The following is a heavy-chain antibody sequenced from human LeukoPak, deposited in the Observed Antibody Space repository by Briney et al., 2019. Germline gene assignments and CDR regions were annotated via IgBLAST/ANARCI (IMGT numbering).Heavy chain of an antibody. V-gene: IGHV4-39*01. CDR1: GGSISSSSYY. D-gene: IGHD4-17*01. CDR2: IYYSGST. J-gene: IGHJ4*02. Sequence: SETLSLTCTVSGGSISSSSYYWGWIRQPPGKGLEWIGSIYYSGSTYYNPSLKSRVTISVDTSKNQFSLKLSSVTAADTAVYYCARAHDYGVLSFDYWGQGTLVTVSS. CDR3: ARAHDYGVLSFDY.